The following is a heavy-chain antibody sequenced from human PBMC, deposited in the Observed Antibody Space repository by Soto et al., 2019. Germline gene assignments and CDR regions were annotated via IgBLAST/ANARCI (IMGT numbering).Heavy chain of an antibody. CDR2: IIPILGIA. V-gene: IGHV1-69*02. D-gene: IGHD3-22*01. Sequence: QVQLVQSGAEVKKPGSSVKVSCKASGGTFSSYTISWVRQAPGQGLEWMGRIIPILGIANYAQKFQGRVTITADKSTSTAYMELSSLRSEDTAVYYCVIDSSGYYLPGGSFDYWGQGTLVTVSS. CDR3: VIDSSGYYLPGGSFDY. J-gene: IGHJ4*02. CDR1: GGTFSSYT.